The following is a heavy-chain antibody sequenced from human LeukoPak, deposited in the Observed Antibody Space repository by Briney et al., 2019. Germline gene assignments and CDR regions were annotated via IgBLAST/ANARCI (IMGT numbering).Heavy chain of an antibody. CDR2: VYHSGRT. CDR1: GASISSFY. D-gene: IGHD4-23*01. CDR3: AREDASGGTHLDY. J-gene: IGHJ4*02. V-gene: IGHV4-59*01. Sequence: PSETLSLTCTVSGASISSFYWSWIRQPPGKGLEWIGYVYHSGRTNYNPSLKSRVTISADTSKNHFSLKLISVTAADTAIYYCAREDASGGTHLDYWGQGTLVTVSS.